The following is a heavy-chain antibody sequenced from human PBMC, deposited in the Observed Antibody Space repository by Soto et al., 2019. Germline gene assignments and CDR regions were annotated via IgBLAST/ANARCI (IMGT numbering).Heavy chain of an antibody. V-gene: IGHV1-69*01. D-gene: IGHD2-21*02. Sequence: QVQLVQSGAEVKKPGSSVKVSCKASGGTFSSYAISWVRQAPGQGLEWMGGIIPIFDTANYAQKFQGRVTITADESTSTAYMELSSLRSEDTAVYYCASNTGTYCGGDCYPYYYYGMDVWGQGTTVTVSS. CDR3: ASNTGTYCGGDCYPYYYYGMDV. J-gene: IGHJ6*02. CDR1: GGTFSSYA. CDR2: IIPIFDTA.